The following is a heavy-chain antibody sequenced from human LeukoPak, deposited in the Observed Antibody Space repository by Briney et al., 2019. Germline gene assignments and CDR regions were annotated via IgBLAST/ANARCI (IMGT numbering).Heavy chain of an antibody. V-gene: IGHV3-53*01. CDR1: GFIVSANY. CDR2: VYSGGST. J-gene: IGHJ4*02. Sequence: GSLRLSCAASGFIVSANYMSWVRQAPGEGLEWVSVVYSGGSTYYADSVKGRFTISRDNSKNTLYFQMNSLRAEDTAVYYCAREGDSSGYSSFDYWGQGTLVTVSS. CDR3: AREGDSSGYSSFDY. D-gene: IGHD3-22*01.